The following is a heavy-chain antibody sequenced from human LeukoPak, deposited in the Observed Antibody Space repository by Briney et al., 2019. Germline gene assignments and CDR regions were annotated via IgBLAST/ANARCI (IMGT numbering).Heavy chain of an antibody. CDR2: INPSGGST. CDR1: GYTFTSYY. CDR3: AVLYGSGSYYYYYMDV. Sequence: ASVKVSCKASGYTFTSYYMHWVRQAPGQGLEWMGIINPSGGSTSYAQKFQGRVTMTRDMSTSTVYMELSSLRSEDTAVYYSAVLYGSGSYYYYYMDVWGKGTTVTVSS. V-gene: IGHV1-46*01. J-gene: IGHJ6*03. D-gene: IGHD3-10*01.